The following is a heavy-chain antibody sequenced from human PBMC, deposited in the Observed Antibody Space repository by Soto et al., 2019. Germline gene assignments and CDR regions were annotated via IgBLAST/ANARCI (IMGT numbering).Heavy chain of an antibody. V-gene: IGHV3-30-3*01. J-gene: IGHJ6*02. CDR2: ISYDGSNK. CDR1: GFPFSSYA. Sequence: PGGSLRLSCAASGFPFSSYAMHLVRQSPGKGLEWVAVISYDGSNKYYADSVKGRFTISRDNSKNTLCLQMNRLRAEDTAVYYCARDPKYYYGMDVWGQGTTVTVSS. CDR3: ARDPKYYYGMDV.